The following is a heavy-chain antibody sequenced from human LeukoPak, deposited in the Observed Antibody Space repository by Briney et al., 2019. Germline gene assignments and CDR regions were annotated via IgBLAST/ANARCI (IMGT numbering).Heavy chain of an antibody. CDR1: GFTFSDYY. J-gene: IGHJ5*01. Sequence: GGSLRLSCAASGFTFSDYYMSWVRQAPGKGLEWVSAISGNGHAYYADSVKGRFTISRDNSKNTLYLQMNSLRPEDTAVYYCARDQQNGYSSGWSFDSWGQGTLVTVSS. D-gene: IGHD6-19*01. CDR2: ISGNGHA. V-gene: IGHV3-69-1*02. CDR3: ARDQQNGYSSGWSFDS.